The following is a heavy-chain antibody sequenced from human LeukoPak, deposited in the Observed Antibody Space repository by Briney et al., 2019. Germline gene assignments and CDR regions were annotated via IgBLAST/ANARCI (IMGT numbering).Heavy chain of an antibody. D-gene: IGHD3-10*01. CDR3: ASENWYYYGSGSQGYYYGMDV. Sequence: SETLSLTCTVSGGSISSYYWSWIRQPAGKGLEWIGRISTRGSTNYNPSLKSRVTMSVDTSKNQFSLKLSSVTAAHTAVYYCASENWYYYGSGSQGYYYGMDVWGQGTTVTAS. J-gene: IGHJ6*02. CDR1: GGSISSYY. CDR2: ISTRGST. V-gene: IGHV4-4*07.